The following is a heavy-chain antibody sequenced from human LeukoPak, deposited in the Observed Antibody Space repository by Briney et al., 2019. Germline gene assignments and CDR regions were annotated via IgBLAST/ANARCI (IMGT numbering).Heavy chain of an antibody. Sequence: ASVKVSCKASGFTFTDYYMHWVRQAPGQGLEWMGWINHNRGGTNYAQQFQGRVTMTRDTSISTAYMELSRLRSDDTAVYYCARQQEVSGYFDYWGQGTLVTVSS. CDR3: ARQQEVSGYFDY. V-gene: IGHV1-2*02. J-gene: IGHJ4*02. D-gene: IGHD3-16*02. CDR2: INHNRGGT. CDR1: GFTFTDYY.